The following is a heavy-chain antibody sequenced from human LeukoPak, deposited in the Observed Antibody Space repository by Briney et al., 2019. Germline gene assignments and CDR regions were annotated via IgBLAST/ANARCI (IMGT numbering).Heavy chain of an antibody. Sequence: PGGSLRLSCAASGFTFTNYAFHWVRQAPGKGLEWVAVISYDGTNDYYADSLKGRFTISRDNSKNTVYLQMNSLRAEDTALYYCAKLGHTSGYYARHSDYWGQGTLVTVSS. CDR2: ISYDGTND. CDR1: GFTFTNYA. J-gene: IGHJ4*02. V-gene: IGHV3-30*04. CDR3: AKLGHTSGYYARHSDY. D-gene: IGHD3-22*01.